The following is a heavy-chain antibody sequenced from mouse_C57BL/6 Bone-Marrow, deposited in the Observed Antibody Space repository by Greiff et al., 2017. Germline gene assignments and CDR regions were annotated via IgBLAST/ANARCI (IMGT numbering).Heavy chain of an antibody. CDR3: AREGDLPDAMDY. V-gene: IGHV1-26*01. CDR2: INPNNGGT. Sequence: VQLQQSGPELVKPGASVKISCKASGYTFTDYYMNWVKQSHGKSLEWIGDINPNNGGTSYNQKFKGKATLTVDKSSSTAYMELRSLTSEDSAVYYCAREGDLPDAMDYWGQGTSVTVSS. CDR1: GYTFTDYY. J-gene: IGHJ4*01. D-gene: IGHD3-3*01.